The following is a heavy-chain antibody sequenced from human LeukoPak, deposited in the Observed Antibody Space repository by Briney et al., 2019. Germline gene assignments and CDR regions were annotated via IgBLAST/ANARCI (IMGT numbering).Heavy chain of an antibody. CDR3: AVAVARGVSQVDY. CDR2: IIPIFGTA. J-gene: IGHJ4*02. D-gene: IGHD3-10*01. CDR1: GGTFSSYA. Sequence: SVKVSCKASGGTFSSYAISWVRQAPGQGLEWMGGIIPIFGTANYAQKFQGRVTITADKSTSTAYMELSSLRSEDTAVYYCAVAVARGVSQVDYWGQGTLVTVSS. V-gene: IGHV1-69*06.